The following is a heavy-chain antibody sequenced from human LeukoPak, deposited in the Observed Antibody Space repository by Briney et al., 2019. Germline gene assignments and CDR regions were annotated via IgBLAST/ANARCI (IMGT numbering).Heavy chain of an antibody. CDR3: ARGRQIYYDSSGYYYGVNY. V-gene: IGHV1-8*01. J-gene: IGHJ4*02. CDR1: GYTFTIYD. D-gene: IGHD3-22*01. Sequence: ASVMVSSKASGYTFTIYDINWVRQAPGQGLEWRGWMNPNSGNTGYAQKFQGRVTMTRNTSISTAYMELSSLRSEDTAVYYCARGRQIYYDSSGYYYGVNYWGQGTLVTVSS. CDR2: MNPNSGNT.